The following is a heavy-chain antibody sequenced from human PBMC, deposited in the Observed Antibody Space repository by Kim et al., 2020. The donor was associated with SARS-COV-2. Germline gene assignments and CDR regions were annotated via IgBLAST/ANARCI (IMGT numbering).Heavy chain of an antibody. CDR1: GGSISSYY. CDR2: IYYSGST. D-gene: IGHD3-10*01. CDR3: ARYGPLQLLWFGELLSKSENWYFDL. V-gene: IGHV4-59*01. J-gene: IGHJ2*01. Sequence: SETLSLTCTVSGGSISSYYWSWIRQPPGKGLEWIGYIYYSGSTNYNPSLKSRVTISVDTSKNQFSLKLSSVTAADTAVYYCARYGPLQLLWFGELLSKSENWYFDLWGRGTLVTVSS.